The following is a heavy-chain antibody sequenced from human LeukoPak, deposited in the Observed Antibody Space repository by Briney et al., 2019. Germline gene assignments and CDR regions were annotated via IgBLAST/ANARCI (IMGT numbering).Heavy chain of an antibody. J-gene: IGHJ4*02. D-gene: IGHD2-2*01. Sequence: PGGSLRLSCAASGFSFSDYAMSWVRQAPGKGLEWVSAISGGGGTTYYADSVKGRFTISRDNSENTLYLQMNSLRAEDTAVYYCGREPRVVVVADYWGQGTLVTVSS. V-gene: IGHV3-23*01. CDR1: GFSFSDYA. CDR3: GREPRVVVVADY. CDR2: ISGGGGTT.